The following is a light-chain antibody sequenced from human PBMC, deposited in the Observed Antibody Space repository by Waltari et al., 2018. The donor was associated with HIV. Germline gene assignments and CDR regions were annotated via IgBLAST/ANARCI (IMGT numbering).Light chain of an antibody. V-gene: IGKV3-11*01. J-gene: IGKJ5*01. CDR2: YTS. CDR3: HQRSTWPL. CDR1: RSVGDA. Sequence: EGVLTQFPGILSFSPGDRATLSCRASRSVGDAVAWYKQKPGQPPRLLLIYTSNRATGMPARFSGSGSGTDFTLTISSLEPYDFAVYYCHQRSTWPLFGQGARLEIK.